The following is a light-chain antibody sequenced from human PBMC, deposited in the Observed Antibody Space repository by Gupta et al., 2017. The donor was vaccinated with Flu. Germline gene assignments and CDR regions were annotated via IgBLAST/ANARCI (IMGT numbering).Light chain of an antibody. CDR1: CSKVGAGYE. Sequence: TISCTGACSKVGAGYETSWYQQLPGAAPNLLIYDNSNRPSGVPDRLSASKSGTSASLAITGIQAEEEAAYYCQSYDSSLSGFWVFGGGTKLTVL. J-gene: IGLJ3*02. V-gene: IGLV1-40*01. CDR2: DNS. CDR3: QSYDSSLSGFWV.